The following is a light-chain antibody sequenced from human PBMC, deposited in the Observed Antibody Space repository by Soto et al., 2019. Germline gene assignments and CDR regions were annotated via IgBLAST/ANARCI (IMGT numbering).Light chain of an antibody. CDR3: QQYYSTPYT. Sequence: DIVMTQSPDSLAVSLGERATINCKSSQSVLYSSNNKNYLAWYQQKPGQPPKLLIYWASTRESGVPDRFSGNGSGTDFPPTISSLQAEDVAVYYCQQYYSTPYTFGQGTKLEIK. CDR1: QSVLYSSNNKNY. CDR2: WAS. J-gene: IGKJ2*01. V-gene: IGKV4-1*01.